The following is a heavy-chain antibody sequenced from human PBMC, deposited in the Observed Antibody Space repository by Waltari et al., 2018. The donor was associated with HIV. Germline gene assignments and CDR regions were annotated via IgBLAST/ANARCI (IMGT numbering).Heavy chain of an antibody. CDR3: ATDHHDYDFWSGYYTGLGY. D-gene: IGHD3-3*01. CDR1: GYTLTELS. J-gene: IGHJ4*02. CDR2: FDPEDGET. V-gene: IGHV1-24*01. Sequence: QVQLVQSGAEVKKPGASVKVSCKVSGYTLTELSMHWVRQAPGKGLEWMGGFDPEDGETIYAQKFQGRVTMTEDTSTDTAYMELSSLRSEDTAVYYCATDHHDYDFWSGYYTGLGYWGQGTLVTVSS.